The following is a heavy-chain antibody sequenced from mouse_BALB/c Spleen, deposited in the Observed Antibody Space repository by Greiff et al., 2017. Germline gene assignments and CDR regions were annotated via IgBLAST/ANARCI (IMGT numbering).Heavy chain of an antibody. CDR2: ISNLAYSI. V-gene: IGHV5-15*02. Sequence: EVQVVESGGGLVQPGGSRKLSCAASGFTFSDYGMAWVRKAPGKGPEWVAFISNLAYSIYYADTVTGRFTISRENAKNTLYLEMSSLRSEDTAMYYCARDGRLRHQLRWYFDYWGQGTTLTVSS. J-gene: IGHJ2*01. D-gene: IGHD2-3*01. CDR1: GFTFSDYG. CDR3: ARDGRLRHQLRWYFDY.